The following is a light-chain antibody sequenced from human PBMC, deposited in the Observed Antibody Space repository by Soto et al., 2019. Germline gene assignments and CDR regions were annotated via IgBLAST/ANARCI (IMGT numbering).Light chain of an antibody. V-gene: IGLV2-14*03. Sequence: QSALTQPASVSGSPGQSITISCTGTSSDVGAYNHVSWFQHHPGKAPKLMIYAVSNRPSGVSNRFSGSKSGNTASLTISGLQAEDEADYYCLSYTTSTTYVFGTGTKLTVL. CDR1: SSDVGAYNH. CDR2: AVS. CDR3: LSYTTSTTYV. J-gene: IGLJ1*01.